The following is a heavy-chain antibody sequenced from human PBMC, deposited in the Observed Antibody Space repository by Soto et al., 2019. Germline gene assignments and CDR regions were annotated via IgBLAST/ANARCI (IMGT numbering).Heavy chain of an antibody. CDR1: GFTFSSYG. D-gene: IGHD3-22*01. CDR3: ATSLANYDSCGYYGY. V-gene: IGHV3-30*03. J-gene: IGHJ4*02. Sequence: QVQLVESGGGVVQPGRSLRLSCAASGFTFSSYGMHWVRQAPGKGLEWVAVISYEGSNKYYAHSVQGRLTISSDNSXXTLYLQMNSLRAEDTAVYYCATSLANYDSCGYYGYWGQGTLVTVSS. CDR2: ISYEGSNK.